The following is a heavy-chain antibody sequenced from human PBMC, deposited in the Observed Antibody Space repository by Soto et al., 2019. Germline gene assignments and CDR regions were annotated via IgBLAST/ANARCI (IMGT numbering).Heavy chain of an antibody. CDR3: AKASSSWDGYYYYGMDV. CDR1: RFTFSSYG. D-gene: IGHD6-13*01. V-gene: IGHV3-30*18. Sequence: QVQLVESGGGVVQPGRSLRLSCAASRFTFSSYGIHWVRQAPGKGLEWVAVISYDGSNKYYADSVKGRFTISRDNSKNTLYIQMDSLRAEDSAVYYCAKASSSWDGYYYYGMDVWGPGTTVTVSS. J-gene: IGHJ6*02. CDR2: ISYDGSNK.